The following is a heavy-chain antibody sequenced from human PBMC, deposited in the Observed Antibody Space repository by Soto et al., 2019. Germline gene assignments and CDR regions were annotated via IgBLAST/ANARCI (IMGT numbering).Heavy chain of an antibody. V-gene: IGHV4-34*01. CDR2: INHSGST. D-gene: IGHD2-21*02. CDR3: ARRDAGGDYRSGMDV. J-gene: IGHJ6*02. Sequence: PSETLSLTCAVYGGSFSGYYWSWIRQPPGKGLEWIGEINHSGSTNYNPSLKSRVTITVDTSKNQFSLKLSSVTAADTAVYYCARRDAGGDYRSGMDVWGQGTTVTVSS. CDR1: GGSFSGYY.